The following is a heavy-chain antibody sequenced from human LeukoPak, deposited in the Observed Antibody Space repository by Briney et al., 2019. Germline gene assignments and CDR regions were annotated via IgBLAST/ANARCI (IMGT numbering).Heavy chain of an antibody. CDR1: GYTFTSYD. Sequence: ASVKVSCKASGYTFTSYDINWVRQATGHGLEWMGWMNTNSGNTGYAQKFRGRVTITRNTSISTAYMEVSSLRYEDTAVYYCARRAVDNSYYYYMDVWGKGTTVTVSS. V-gene: IGHV1-8*03. CDR3: ARRAVDNSYYYYMDV. J-gene: IGHJ6*03. D-gene: IGHD6-19*01. CDR2: MNTNSGNT.